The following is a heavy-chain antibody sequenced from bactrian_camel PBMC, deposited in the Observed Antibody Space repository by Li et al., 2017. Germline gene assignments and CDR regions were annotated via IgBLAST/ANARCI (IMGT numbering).Heavy chain of an antibody. CDR1: GLDIHSYC. CDR2: LYKGGSLP. V-gene: IGHV3S31*01. J-gene: IGHJ4*01. D-gene: IGHD1*01. Sequence: LVQAGGSLRLSCSASGLDIHSYCMTWFRQAPGKEREGVGGLYKGGSLPFYNDSVRGRFTVSQDNAKNTLSLLMNNLKPEDTAMYYCAANFGPYCSGPYLARRANFVGQGTQVTVS.